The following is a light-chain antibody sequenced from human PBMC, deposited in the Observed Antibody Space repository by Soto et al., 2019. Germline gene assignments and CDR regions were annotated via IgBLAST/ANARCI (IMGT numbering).Light chain of an antibody. V-gene: IGLV2-14*01. CDR1: SSDVGGYNY. CDR3: SSYTSSSL. CDR2: DVS. J-gene: IGLJ2*01. Sequence: QSALTQPDSVSGSPGQSITISCTGTSSDVGGYNYVSWYQQHPGKAPKLMIYDVSNRPSGVSNRFSGSKSGNTASLTISGLQAEDEADYYCSSYTSSSLFGGGTKLTVL.